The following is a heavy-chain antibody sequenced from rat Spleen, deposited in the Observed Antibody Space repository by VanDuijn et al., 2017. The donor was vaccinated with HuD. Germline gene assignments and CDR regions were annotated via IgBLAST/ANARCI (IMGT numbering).Heavy chain of an antibody. CDR1: GFTFSSFP. CDR2: ISTSGDYT. D-gene: IGHD1-9*01. J-gene: IGHJ2*01. Sequence: EVHLVESGGGLVQPGRSMKLSCAASGFTFSSFPMAWVRQAPTKGLEWVATISTSGDYTYYRDSVRGRFTISRDIANSTLYLRMNSLRSEDTATYYCTRGTYYRHWGQGVMVTVSS. V-gene: IGHV5-46*01. CDR3: TRGTYYRH.